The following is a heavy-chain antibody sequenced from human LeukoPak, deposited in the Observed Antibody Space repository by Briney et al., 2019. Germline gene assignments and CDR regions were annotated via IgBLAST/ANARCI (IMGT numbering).Heavy chain of an antibody. D-gene: IGHD3-10*01. J-gene: IGHJ4*02. Sequence: GGSLRLSCAASGFTLSSYSMNWVRQAPGKGLEWVSSISSSSSYIYYADSVKGRFTISRDNAKNSLYLQMNSLRAEDTAVYFCATGERMVRGDGVDYWGQGTLVTVSS. CDR3: ATGERMVRGDGVDY. V-gene: IGHV3-21*01. CDR1: GFTLSSYS. CDR2: ISSSSSYI.